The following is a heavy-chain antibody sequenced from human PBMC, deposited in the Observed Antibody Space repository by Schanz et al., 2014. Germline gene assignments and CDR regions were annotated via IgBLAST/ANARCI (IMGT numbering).Heavy chain of an antibody. V-gene: IGHV3-30*02. CDR3: AGGPRGGYIEY. J-gene: IGHJ4*02. CDR2: IRFDESAK. Sequence: QVQLVESGGGVVQPGGSLRLSCAASGFSFSGYGMHWVRQAPGKGLEWVAYIRFDESAKYYGDSVEGRFTISRDNARNTLHLQMDSLRDEDTAVYYCAGGPRGGYIEYWGQGTLVIVSS. D-gene: IGHD3-16*01. CDR1: GFSFSGYG.